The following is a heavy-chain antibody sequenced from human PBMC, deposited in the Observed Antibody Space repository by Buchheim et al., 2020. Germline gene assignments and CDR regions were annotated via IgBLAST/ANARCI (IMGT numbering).Heavy chain of an antibody. CDR1: GYTFTSYY. Sequence: QVQLVQSGAEVKKPGASVKVSCKASGYTFTSYYMHWVRQAPGQGLEWMGIINPSGGSTSYAQKFQGRVTMTRDTSTSTVYMELSNLRSEDTAVYYCARGGASRPYCSGGSCYPAAYYYYGMDVWGQGTT. CDR2: INPSGGST. J-gene: IGHJ6*02. D-gene: IGHD2-15*01. V-gene: IGHV1-46*01. CDR3: ARGGASRPYCSGGSCYPAAYYYYGMDV.